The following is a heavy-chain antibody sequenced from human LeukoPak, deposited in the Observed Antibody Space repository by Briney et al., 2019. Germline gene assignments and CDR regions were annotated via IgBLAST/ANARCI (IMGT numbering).Heavy chain of an antibody. CDR2: VYDSWST. CDR3: ARHGGSYSFDY. Sequence: SETLSLTCTVSGGSINNYYWSWIRQPPGKGLEWIGYVYDSWSTNYNPSLKSRVTISIDTSTNQFSLKMTSVTASDTALYYCARHGGSYSFDYWGQGTLVTVSS. V-gene: IGHV4-59*08. J-gene: IGHJ4*02. CDR1: GGSINNYY. D-gene: IGHD1-26*01.